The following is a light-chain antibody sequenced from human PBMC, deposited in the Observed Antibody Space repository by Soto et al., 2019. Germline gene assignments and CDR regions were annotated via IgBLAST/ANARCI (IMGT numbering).Light chain of an antibody. J-gene: IGKJ1*01. CDR1: QSISSW. V-gene: IGKV1-5*03. CDR2: NSY. CDR3: QQDYSYSLP. Sequence: DIQMTQSPSTLSASVGDRVTITCRASQSISSWLALYQQKPGKATKCVIYNSYSLESGVPSRFSGSGSGTEFTLTISTLQPDDFETYYCQQDYSYSLPFGQGTKVEIK.